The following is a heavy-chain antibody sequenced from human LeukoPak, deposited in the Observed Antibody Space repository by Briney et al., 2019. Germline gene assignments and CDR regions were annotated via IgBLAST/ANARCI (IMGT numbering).Heavy chain of an antibody. V-gene: IGHV4-34*01. CDR1: GGSFSGYY. CDR3: ARVARTRMGRDAFDI. J-gene: IGHJ3*02. Sequence: SETLSLTCAVYGGSFSGYYWRWIRQPPGKGLEWIGETNHSGSTNYNPSLKSRVTISVDTSKNQFSLKLSSVTAADTAVYYCARVARTRMGRDAFDIWGQGTLVTVSS. D-gene: IGHD5-12*01. CDR2: TNHSGST.